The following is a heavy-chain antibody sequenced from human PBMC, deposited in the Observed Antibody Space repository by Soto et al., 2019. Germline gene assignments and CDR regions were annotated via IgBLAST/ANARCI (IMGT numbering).Heavy chain of an antibody. CDR2: ISYDGSNK. CDR1: GFTFSSYA. D-gene: IGHD4-17*01. J-gene: IGHJ6*02. V-gene: IGHV3-30-3*01. CDR3: ARLGEATVTTGYYYYGMDV. Sequence: QVPLVESGGGVVQPGRSLRLSCAASGFTFSSYAMHWVRQAPGKGLEWVAVISYDGSNKYYADSVKGRFTISRDNSKNTLYLQMNSLRAEDTAVYYCARLGEATVTTGYYYYGMDVWGQGTTVTVSS.